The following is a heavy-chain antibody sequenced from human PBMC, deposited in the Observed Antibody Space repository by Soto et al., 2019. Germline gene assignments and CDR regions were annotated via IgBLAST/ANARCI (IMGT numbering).Heavy chain of an antibody. Sequence: AATIVKPTDTLTLTFTVSAFSLNNARMGVSWIRQPPGKALEWLAHIFSNDEKSYSTSLKSRLTISKDTSKSQVVLTMTNMDPVDTATYYCARISYPYYFVYWGQGTLVIVSS. CDR1: AFSLNNARMG. CDR2: IFSNDEK. V-gene: IGHV2-26*01. J-gene: IGHJ4*02. CDR3: ARISYPYYFVY.